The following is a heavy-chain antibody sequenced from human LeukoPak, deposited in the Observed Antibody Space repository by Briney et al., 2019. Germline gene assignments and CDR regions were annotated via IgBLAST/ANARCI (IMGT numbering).Heavy chain of an antibody. CDR2: INPSGGST. CDR1: GYTFTGYY. CDR3: AREDAMVYYFDY. J-gene: IGHJ4*02. V-gene: IGHV1-46*01. Sequence: ASVKVSCKASGYTFTGYYMHWVRQAPGQGLEWMGIINPSGGSTSYAQKFQGRVTMTRDTSTSTVYMELSSLRSEDTAVYYCAREDAMVYYFDYWGQGTLVTVSS. D-gene: IGHD5-18*01.